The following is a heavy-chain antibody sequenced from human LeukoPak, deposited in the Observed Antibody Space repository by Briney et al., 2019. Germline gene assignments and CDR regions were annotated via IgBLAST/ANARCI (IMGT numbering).Heavy chain of an antibody. D-gene: IGHD5-18*01. CDR1: GCSISRWSYY. V-gene: IGHV4-61*01. J-gene: IGHJ4*02. CDR3: ARVVDSAMVTPFDY. CDR2: IYYSGST. Sequence: PSETLSLTCTFTGCSISRWSYYWVWIRQPPGKGLEWIGYIYYSGSTNLNPSLKSRVTISIDTSKSQFSLKLSSVTAADTAVYYCARVVDSAMVTPFDYWGQGTLVAVSS.